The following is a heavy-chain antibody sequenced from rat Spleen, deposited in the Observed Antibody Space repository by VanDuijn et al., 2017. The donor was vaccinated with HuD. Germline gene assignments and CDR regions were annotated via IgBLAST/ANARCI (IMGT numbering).Heavy chain of an antibody. V-gene: IGHV5-46*01. CDR1: GFTFSSFP. CDR3: TRVCNGYAYYFDY. J-gene: IGHJ3*01. CDR2: ISTSGGST. D-gene: IGHD1-7*01. Sequence: EVQLVESGGGLVQPGRSLKLSCVASGFTFSSFPMAWVRQAPKKGLEWVASISTSGGSTYYRDSVKGRFTISRDNAKSTLYLQMNSLRSEDTATYYCTRVCNGYAYYFDYWGQGTLVTVSS.